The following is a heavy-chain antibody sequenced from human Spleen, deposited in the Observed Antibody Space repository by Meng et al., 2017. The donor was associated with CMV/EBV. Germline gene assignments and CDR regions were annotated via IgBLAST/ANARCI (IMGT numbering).Heavy chain of an antibody. V-gene: IGHV3-9*01. Sequence: GGSLRLSCAASGFTFDDYAMHWVRQAPGKGLEWVSGISWNSGSIGYADSVKGRFTISRDNAENSLYLQMNSLRAEDTAFYYCVRGLGASGSYSDYWGQGTLVTVSS. CDR1: GFTFDDYA. CDR2: ISWNSGSI. D-gene: IGHD1-26*01. J-gene: IGHJ4*02. CDR3: VRGLGASGSYSDY.